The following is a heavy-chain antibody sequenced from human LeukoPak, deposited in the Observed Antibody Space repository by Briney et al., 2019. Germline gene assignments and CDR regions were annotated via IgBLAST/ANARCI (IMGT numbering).Heavy chain of an antibody. J-gene: IGHJ5*02. CDR2: ISWNSGSI. CDR3: AKGSGSYYSSWFDP. D-gene: IGHD1-26*01. CDR1: GFTFDDYA. Sequence: GGSLRLSCAASGFTFDDYAMHWVRHAPGKGLEWVSGISWNSGSIGYADSVKGRFTISRDNAKNSLYLQMNSLRAEDTALYYCAKGSGSYYSSWFDPWGQGTLVTVSS. V-gene: IGHV3-9*01.